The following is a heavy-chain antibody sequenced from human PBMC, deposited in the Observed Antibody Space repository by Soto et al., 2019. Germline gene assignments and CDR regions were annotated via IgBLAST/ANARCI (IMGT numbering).Heavy chain of an antibody. CDR3: AKDNPGRYGDYESTWFEP. D-gene: IGHD4-17*01. CDR1: GFTFSSYE. CDR2: ISSSGSTI. V-gene: IGHV3-48*03. J-gene: IGHJ5*02. Sequence: GGSLRLSCAASGFTFSSYEMNWVRQAPGKGLEWVSYISSSGSTIYYADSVKGRFTISRDNAKNSLYLQMNSLKPEDTAFYYCAKDNPGRYGDYESTWFEPWGQGTLVTVSS.